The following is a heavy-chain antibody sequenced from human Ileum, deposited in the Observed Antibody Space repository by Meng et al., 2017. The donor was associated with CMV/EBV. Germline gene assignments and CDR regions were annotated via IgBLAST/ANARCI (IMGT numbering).Heavy chain of an antibody. Sequence: GSLKISCAVSGLTFNRYWMSWVRQAPGKGPEWVAVISYDASVKYYADSVKGRFTISRDSPKNTLYLQMDSLRTEDTAMYYCARDSKGVPDYWGQGTLVTVSS. V-gene: IGHV3-30*03. CDR2: ISYDASVK. CDR1: GLTFNRYW. J-gene: IGHJ4*02. CDR3: ARDSKGVPDY. D-gene: IGHD1-1*01.